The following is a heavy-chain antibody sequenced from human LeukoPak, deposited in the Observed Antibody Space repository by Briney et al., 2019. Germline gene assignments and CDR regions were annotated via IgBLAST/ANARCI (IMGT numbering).Heavy chain of an antibody. Sequence: SETLSLTCTVSGGSISSSSYYWGWIRQPPGKGLEWIGSIYYSGSTYYNPSLKSQVTISVDTSKNQFSLKLSSVTAADTAVYYCARGGLNWNYRGWFDPWGQGTLVTVSS. J-gene: IGHJ5*02. CDR3: ARGGLNWNYRGWFDP. CDR1: GGSISSSSYY. CDR2: IYYSGST. V-gene: IGHV4-39*07. D-gene: IGHD1-7*01.